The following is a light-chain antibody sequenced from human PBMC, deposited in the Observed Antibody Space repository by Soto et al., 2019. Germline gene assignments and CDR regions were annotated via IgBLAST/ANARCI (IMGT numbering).Light chain of an antibody. CDR2: GAS. CDR3: QQYGSSPLT. Sequence: EIALTQSPGTLSLSPGERATLSCRASQSVSSSYLAWYQQKPGQAPRLVIYGASSRATGIPDRFSGSGSGTDFTLTISRLENEDGAVYYCQQYGSSPLTFGQGTRLEIK. V-gene: IGKV3-20*01. J-gene: IGKJ5*01. CDR1: QSVSSSY.